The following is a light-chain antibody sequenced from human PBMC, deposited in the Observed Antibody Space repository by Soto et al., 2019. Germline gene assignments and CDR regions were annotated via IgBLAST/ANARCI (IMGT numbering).Light chain of an antibody. CDR1: QSVSSSD. J-gene: IGKJ1*01. CDR3: QEYRSSRT. Sequence: EIVLTQSPGTLSLSPGERATLSCRASQSVSSSDLAWYQQKPGQAPRLLIYGASSRATGIPDRFSGSGSGTDFTLTISGLEPEDFAVYYCQEYRSSRTFGQGTKVEIK. V-gene: IGKV3-20*01. CDR2: GAS.